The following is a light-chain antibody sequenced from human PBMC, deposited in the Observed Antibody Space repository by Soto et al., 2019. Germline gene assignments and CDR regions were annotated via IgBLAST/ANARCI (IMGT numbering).Light chain of an antibody. CDR2: DAS. CDR3: QQFHNFPFT. CDR1: QSINRW. Sequence: DIQMTQSPSTLSASAGDRVTITCRASQSINRWLAWYQQKPGKATKLLINDASSLESGVPWRFSGSGSGTEFTITSSSLQPDDFATYYCQQFHNFPFTVGQGTRLDVK. J-gene: IGKJ5*01. V-gene: IGKV1-5*01.